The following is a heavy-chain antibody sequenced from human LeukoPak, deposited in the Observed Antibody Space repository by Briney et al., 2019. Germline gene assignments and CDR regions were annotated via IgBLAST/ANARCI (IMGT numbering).Heavy chain of an antibody. CDR1: GGSISPFY. CDR2: IYYSGST. V-gene: IGHV4-59*12. J-gene: IGHJ3*02. CDR3: ARGGVVTDAFDI. Sequence: SETLSLTCTVSGGSISPFYWSWIRQPPGKGLEWIGHIYYSGSTNYNPSLKSRVTISVDTSKNQFSLKLSSVTAADTAVYYCARGGVVTDAFDIWGQGTMVTVSS. D-gene: IGHD2-21*02.